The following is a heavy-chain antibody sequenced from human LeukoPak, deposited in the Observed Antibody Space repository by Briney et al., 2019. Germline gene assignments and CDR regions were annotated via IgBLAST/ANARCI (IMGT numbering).Heavy chain of an antibody. CDR3: ARDMSTAVTPISYAFDV. CDR1: ENTFTNYY. J-gene: IGHJ3*01. V-gene: IGHV1-46*01. D-gene: IGHD4-23*01. CDR2: ANPNGGRT. Sequence: ASVKVSCKASENTFTNYYMHWVRQAPGQGLEWLGIANPNGGRTAYAQNFQGRVSMTRDTSTTTVYMELSGLRSDDTAVYYCARDMSTAVTPISYAFDVWGQGTMVTVSS.